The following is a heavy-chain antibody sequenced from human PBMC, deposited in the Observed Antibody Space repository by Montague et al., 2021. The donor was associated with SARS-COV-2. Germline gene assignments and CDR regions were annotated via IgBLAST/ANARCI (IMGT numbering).Heavy chain of an antibody. Sequence: SLRLSCAASGFTFSRYAMNRVRQAPGKGLEWVSPISGSGVSTYYADSVKGRFTISRDDSKNTVFLQMNSLRAEDTAMYFCAKDVDYYGSGSYGNWLDPWGQGTLVAVSS. D-gene: IGHD3-10*01. CDR1: GFTFSRYA. CDR2: ISGSGVST. CDR3: AKDVDYYGSGSYGNWLDP. V-gene: IGHV3-23*01. J-gene: IGHJ5*02.